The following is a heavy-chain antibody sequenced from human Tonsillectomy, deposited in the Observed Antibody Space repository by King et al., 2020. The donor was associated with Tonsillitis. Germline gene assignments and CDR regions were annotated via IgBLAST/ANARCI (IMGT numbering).Heavy chain of an antibody. CDR1: GFTFSSYH. CDR2: ITNNGGST. J-gene: IGHJ4*02. V-gene: IGHV3-64D*06. CDR3: ARRLTGSSPFDY. D-gene: IGHD1-1*01. Sequence: VQLVESGGGLVQPGGSLRLSCSASGFTFSSYHMHWVRQAPGKRLDYVSAITNNGGSTYYADSVKGRFTISRDNSKNTLYLQMSSLRAEDTAVYYYARRLTGSSPFDYWGQGTLVTVSS.